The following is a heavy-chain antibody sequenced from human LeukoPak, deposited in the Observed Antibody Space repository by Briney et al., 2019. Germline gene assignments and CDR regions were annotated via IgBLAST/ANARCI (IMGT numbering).Heavy chain of an antibody. CDR1: GFTFNTYA. Sequence: PGGSLRLSCAASGFTFNTYAITWVRQTPREGLNWVSTITGDGSTYYADSLKGRFTISRDNSKHTVYLQMNSLRAEDSALYYCARRLLVGTTVRPYFDYWGQGTLVTVSS. CDR3: ARRLLVGTTVRPYFDY. D-gene: IGHD1-26*01. V-gene: IGHV3-23*01. CDR2: ITGDGST. J-gene: IGHJ4*02.